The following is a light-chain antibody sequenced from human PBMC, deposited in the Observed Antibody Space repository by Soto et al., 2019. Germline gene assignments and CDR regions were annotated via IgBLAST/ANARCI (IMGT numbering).Light chain of an antibody. V-gene: IGLV4-69*01. CDR1: SGHISYA. Sequence: QPVLTQSPSASASLGASVKLTCTLSSGHISYAIAWHQQRPEKGPRYLMKVNSDGSHNKGDGIPDRFSGSSSGAERYLTISSLQSEDEADYYCQTWGSGNVVFGGGTKLTVL. CDR3: QTWGSGNVV. J-gene: IGLJ2*01. CDR2: VNSDGSH.